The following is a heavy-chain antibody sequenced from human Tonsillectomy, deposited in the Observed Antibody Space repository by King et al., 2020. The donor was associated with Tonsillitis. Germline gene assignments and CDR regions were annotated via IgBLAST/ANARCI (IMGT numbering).Heavy chain of an antibody. J-gene: IGHJ5*01. CDR2: IDWADDK. CDR3: AREWAAVDIGGFDF. CDR1: GFSLSTSGMS. Sequence: TLKESGPALVKPTQTLTLTCTFSGFSLSTSGMSVSWIRQPPGEALEWLALIDWADDKYYSTSLKTRLTISKDTSKNQVVLTMTNMDPVDTATYYCAREWAAVDIGGFDFWGQGTLVTVSS. V-gene: IGHV2-70*01. D-gene: IGHD5-12*01.